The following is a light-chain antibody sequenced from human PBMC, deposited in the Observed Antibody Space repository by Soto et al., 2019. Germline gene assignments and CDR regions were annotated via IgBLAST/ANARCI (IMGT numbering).Light chain of an antibody. V-gene: IGKV3-20*01. J-gene: IGKJ2*01. CDR2: GAS. CDR3: QQYGSSPPYT. Sequence: ENVLTQSPGTLSLSPGESATLSCRASQSVSSSYLAWYQQKPGQAPRLLIYGASSRATGIPDRFSGSGSGTDFTLTISRLEPEDFAVYYCQQYGSSPPYTVGQGTKLEIK. CDR1: QSVSSSY.